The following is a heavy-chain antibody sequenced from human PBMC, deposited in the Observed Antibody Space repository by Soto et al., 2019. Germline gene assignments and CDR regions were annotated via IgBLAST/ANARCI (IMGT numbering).Heavy chain of an antibody. J-gene: IGHJ4*02. CDR1: GFTFDDHG. Sequence: VQLVESGGDVVRPGGSLRLSCVASGFTFDDHGMSWVRQAPGKGLEWVSGINWNGGDTGYADSVKGRFTISRDNAKNSLYLQMDSLRGEDTAIYYCARDSWRRYCDSTGDLFDFWGQGTLVTVSS. V-gene: IGHV3-20*04. CDR3: ARDSWRRYCDSTGDLFDF. CDR2: INWNGGDT. D-gene: IGHD3-22*01.